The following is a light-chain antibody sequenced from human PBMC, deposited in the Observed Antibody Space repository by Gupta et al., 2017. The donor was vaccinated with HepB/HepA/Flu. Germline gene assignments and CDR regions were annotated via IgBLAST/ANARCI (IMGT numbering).Light chain of an antibody. Sequence: DIQMTQSPSSLSASVGDRVTITCQASQDISNYLNWYQEKPGKAPKLLIYDASKCENGVPSRFSGRGSGRDFTFTRISRQAEDIEAYNWRQDDILLTFGGGTRVEIK. CDR3: RQDDILLT. V-gene: IGKV1-33*01. J-gene: IGKJ4*01. CDR2: DAS. CDR1: QDISNY.